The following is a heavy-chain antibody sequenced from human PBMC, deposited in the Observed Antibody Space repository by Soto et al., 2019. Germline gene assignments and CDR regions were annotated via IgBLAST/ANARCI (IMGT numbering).Heavy chain of an antibody. J-gene: IGHJ4*02. Sequence: GGSLRLSCAVSGFTLTTYSMKWVRQAPGKGLEWISFINKNGFTIYYADSVKGRFTISRDYAKNSLYLQMDSLRHEDTAVYYCARGAVTGTSLFDYWGLGTLVTVSS. CDR1: GFTLTTYS. CDR2: INKNGFTI. CDR3: ARGAVTGTSLFDY. D-gene: IGHD6-19*01. V-gene: IGHV3-48*02.